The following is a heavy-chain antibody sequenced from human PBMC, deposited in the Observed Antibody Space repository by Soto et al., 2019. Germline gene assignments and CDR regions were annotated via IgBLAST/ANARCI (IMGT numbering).Heavy chain of an antibody. V-gene: IGHV3-23*01. J-gene: IGHJ4*02. Sequence: WGSLRLSCAASGFTFSSYAMSWVRQAPGKGLEWVSAISGSGGSTYYADSVKGRFTISRDNSKNTLYLQMNSPRAEDTAVYYCAKGSIVVVPAAIFDYWGQGTLVTVSS. CDR2: ISGSGGST. CDR3: AKGSIVVVPAAIFDY. CDR1: GFTFSSYA. D-gene: IGHD2-2*01.